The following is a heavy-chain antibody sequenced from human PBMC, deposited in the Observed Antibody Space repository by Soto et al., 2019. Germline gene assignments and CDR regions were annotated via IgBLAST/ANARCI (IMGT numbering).Heavy chain of an antibody. D-gene: IGHD1-26*01. V-gene: IGHV3-9*01. Sequence: EVQLVESGGGLVKPGRSLRLSCAASGFTFDDYAMHWVRQAPGKGLERVSGISWNSGRIGYADSVKGRFNISRDHAKNSLYLQMKRLRAEDTALYYCAKPIVGYKLGWYLDLWGRGTLVTVSP. CDR1: GFTFDDYA. CDR2: ISWNSGRI. J-gene: IGHJ2*01. CDR3: AKPIVGYKLGWYLDL.